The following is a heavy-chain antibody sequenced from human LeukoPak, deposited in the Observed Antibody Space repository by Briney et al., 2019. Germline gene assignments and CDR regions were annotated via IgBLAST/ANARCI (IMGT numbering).Heavy chain of an antibody. CDR2: ISYDGSNK. CDR3: ARVVRYSREDY. D-gene: IGHD3-9*01. Sequence: GRSLRLSCAASGYTFSSYAMHWVRQAPGKGLEWVAVISYDGSNKYYADSVKGRFTISRDNSKNTLYLQMNSLRAEDTAVYYCARVVRYSREDYWGQGTLVTVSS. V-gene: IGHV3-30*04. CDR1: GYTFSSYA. J-gene: IGHJ4*02.